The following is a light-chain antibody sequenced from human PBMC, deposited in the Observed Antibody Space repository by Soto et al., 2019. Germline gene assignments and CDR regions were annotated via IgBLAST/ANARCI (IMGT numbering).Light chain of an antibody. CDR1: QSVSSY. CDR2: DAS. V-gene: IGKV3-11*01. J-gene: IGKJ1*01. CDR3: QQRSNWPRGT. Sequence: IDLTHSPATLSLSPWEIATLSCRASQSVSSYLAWYQQKPGQAPSLLIYDASNRATGIPARFSGSGSGTDFTLTISSLEPEDFAVYYCQQRSNWPRGTFGQGTKV.